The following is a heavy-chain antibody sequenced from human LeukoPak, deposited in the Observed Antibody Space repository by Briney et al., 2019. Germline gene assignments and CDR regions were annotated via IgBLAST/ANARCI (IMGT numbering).Heavy chain of an antibody. D-gene: IGHD5-12*01. J-gene: IGHJ4*02. V-gene: IGHV3-9*01. CDR1: GFTFDDYA. Sequence: GGSLRLSCAASGFTFDDYAIHWVRQAPGKGLEWVSGISWNSGSTGYADSVKGRFIISRDNAKNSLYLQMNSLRAEDTALYYCAKDRGYDLKGVFDYWGQGTLVTVSS. CDR3: AKDRGYDLKGVFDY. CDR2: ISWNSGST.